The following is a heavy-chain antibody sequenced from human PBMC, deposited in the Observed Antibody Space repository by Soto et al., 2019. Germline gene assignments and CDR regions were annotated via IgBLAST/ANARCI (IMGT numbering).Heavy chain of an antibody. CDR1: GFTFSSYD. V-gene: IGHV3-64*01. CDR2: ISSNGGTT. CDR3: VRRVSGNYDY. D-gene: IGHD1-7*01. J-gene: IGHJ4*02. Sequence: EVQLAESGGGMVQPGGSLRLSCVASGFTFSSYDMHWVRQAPGKGLEYVSSISSNGGTTYYGNSVKGRFTISRDNSKITLYLQMGSLRAEDMAVYYCVRRVSGNYDYWGQGTLFTVSS.